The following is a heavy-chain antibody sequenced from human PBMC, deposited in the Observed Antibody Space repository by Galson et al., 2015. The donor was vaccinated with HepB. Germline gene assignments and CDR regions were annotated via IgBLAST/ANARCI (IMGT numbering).Heavy chain of an antibody. J-gene: IGHJ6*02. CDR2: IGAYNGDT. CDR3: ARQSPTEDTEVVPTTIVRSDYYGMDV. CDR1: GYTFTNYG. Sequence: SVKVSCKASGYTFTNYGFTWVRQAPGQGLEWIGWIGAYNGDTRYAPKMQGRVTLTADTSTSTAYMELRSLRSDDTAVYYCARQSPTEDTEVVPTTIVRSDYYGMDVWGQGTTVTVSS. D-gene: IGHD2-2*02. V-gene: IGHV1-18*04.